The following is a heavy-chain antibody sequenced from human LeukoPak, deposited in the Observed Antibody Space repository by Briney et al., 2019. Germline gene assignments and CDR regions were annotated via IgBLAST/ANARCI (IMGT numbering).Heavy chain of an antibody. CDR3: AKDRRQCDYVWGSYRYKGDY. CDR2: ISGSGGST. Sequence: GGSLRLSCAASGFTFSSYAMSWVPQAPGKGLEWVSAISGSGGSTYYADSVKGRFTISRDNSKNTLYLQMNSLRAEDTPVYYCAKDRRQCDYVWGSYRYKGDYWGQGTLVTVSS. D-gene: IGHD3-16*02. J-gene: IGHJ4*02. V-gene: IGHV3-23*01. CDR1: GFTFSSYA.